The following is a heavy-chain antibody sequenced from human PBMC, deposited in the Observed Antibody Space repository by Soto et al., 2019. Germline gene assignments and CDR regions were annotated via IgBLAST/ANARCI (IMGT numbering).Heavy chain of an antibody. CDR1: GGSISSSSYY. V-gene: IGHV4-39*01. CDR2: IYYSGST. CDR3: ARPYFYVTSGDFRPADTFDI. Sequence: SETLSLTCTGSGGSISSSSYYWGWIRQPPGKGLQWIGSIYYSGSTYYNPSLKSRVTISVDKSKNQFSLKLSSVTAADTAVYYCARPYFYVTSGDFRPADTFDIWGPGTMVNV. J-gene: IGHJ3*02. D-gene: IGHD3-10*02.